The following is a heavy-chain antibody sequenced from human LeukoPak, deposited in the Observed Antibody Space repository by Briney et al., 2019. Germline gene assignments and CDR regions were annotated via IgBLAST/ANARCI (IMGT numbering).Heavy chain of an antibody. Sequence: GGSLRLSCAASGFTFSSYGMHWVRQAPGKGLEWVSSISGSGGATYYTDSVKGRFTISRDNSKNTLYLQMNSLRAEDTAIYYCAKLRPHDMEDYWGQGTLVTVSS. CDR2: ISGSGGAT. CDR3: AKLRPHDMEDY. V-gene: IGHV3-23*01. J-gene: IGHJ4*02. D-gene: IGHD3-22*01. CDR1: GFTFSSYG.